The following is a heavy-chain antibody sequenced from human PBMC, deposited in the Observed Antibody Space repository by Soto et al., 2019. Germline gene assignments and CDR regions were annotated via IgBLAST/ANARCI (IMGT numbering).Heavy chain of an antibody. J-gene: IGHJ4*02. CDR1: DFSFTSYG. CDR2: ISLYNGNT. CDR3: AIYHLELFRFDY. D-gene: IGHD2-2*01. Sequence: GASVKVSCKAYDFSFTSYGINWVRQAPGQGLEWMGWISLYNGNTNYAQQFQGRVTMTTDTSTSTAYMELRSLRSDDTAMYFCAIYHLELFRFDYWGQGTLVTVSS. V-gene: IGHV1-18*04.